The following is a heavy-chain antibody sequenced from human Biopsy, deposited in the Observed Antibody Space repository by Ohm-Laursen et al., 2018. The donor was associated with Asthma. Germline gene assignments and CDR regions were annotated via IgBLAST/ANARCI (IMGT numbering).Heavy chain of an antibody. CDR2: ISVYNGNT. J-gene: IGHJ6*02. Sequence: ASVKVSCKTSSYTFNSAGITWVRQAPGQGLEWMGWISVYNGNTKVAQKLQDRVTMITGTSTSTAYMESRSLRSDDTAVYFCARAVDYSHYYGIDVWGQGTTVTVS. CDR3: ARAVDYSHYYGIDV. V-gene: IGHV1-18*01. CDR1: SYTFNSAG. D-gene: IGHD3-10*01.